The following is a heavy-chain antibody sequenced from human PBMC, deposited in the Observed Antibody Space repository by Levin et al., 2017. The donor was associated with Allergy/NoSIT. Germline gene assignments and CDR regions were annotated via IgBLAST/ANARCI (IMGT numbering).Heavy chain of an antibody. CDR2: IKSKTDGGTT. CDR1: GFTFSNAW. CDR3: TPGTGLRRDYFDY. D-gene: IGHD1-7*01. J-gene: IGHJ4*02. Sequence: SCAASGFTFSNAWMSWVRQAPGKGLEWVGRIKSKTDGGTTDYAAPVKGRFTISRDDSKNTLYLQMNSLKTEDTAVYYCTPGTGLRRDYFDYWGQGTLVTVSS. V-gene: IGHV3-15*01.